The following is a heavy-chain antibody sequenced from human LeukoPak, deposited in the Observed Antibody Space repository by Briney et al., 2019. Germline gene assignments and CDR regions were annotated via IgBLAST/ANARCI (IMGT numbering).Heavy chain of an antibody. CDR1: GFTFSSYA. CDR3: ASAFLTGYYRNWFDP. Sequence: PGGCLRLSCAASGFTFSSYAMSWVRRGPGKGLEWVSTISANGVDTYSADSVKGRFTNSRDNSKNTLYLQMNSLRVGDTAVYYCASAFLTGYYRNWFDPWGQGTLVTVSS. CDR2: ISANGVDT. V-gene: IGHV3-23*01. D-gene: IGHD3-9*01. J-gene: IGHJ5*02.